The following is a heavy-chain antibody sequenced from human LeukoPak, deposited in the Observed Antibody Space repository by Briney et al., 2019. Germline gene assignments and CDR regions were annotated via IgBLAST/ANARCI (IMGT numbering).Heavy chain of an antibody. J-gene: IGHJ1*01. D-gene: IGHD6-19*01. CDR1: GGSVSSGSYY. Sequence: SETLSLTCTVSGGSVSSGSYYWSWIRQPPGKGLEWIGYIYYSGSTNYNPSLKSRVTISVDTSKNQFSLKLSSVTAADTAVYYCARTYSSGWSVEYFQHWGQGTLVTVSS. V-gene: IGHV4-61*01. CDR3: ARTYSSGWSVEYFQH. CDR2: IYYSGST.